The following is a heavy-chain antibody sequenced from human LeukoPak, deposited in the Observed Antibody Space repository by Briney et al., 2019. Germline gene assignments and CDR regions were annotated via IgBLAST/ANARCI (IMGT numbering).Heavy chain of an antibody. CDR3: AVALSGSYVYYHTMDV. J-gene: IGHJ6*02. CDR1: GFTFSSYG. D-gene: IGHD3-10*01. CDR2: ITNRGTYT. V-gene: IGHV3-21*05. Sequence: GGSLRLSCAASGFTFSSYGMHWVRQAPGKGLEWVSYITNRGTYTNYAGSVKGRFTISRDNAKNSLFLQMNNLGAEDTAVYYCAVALSGSYVYYHTMDVWGQGTTVTVSS.